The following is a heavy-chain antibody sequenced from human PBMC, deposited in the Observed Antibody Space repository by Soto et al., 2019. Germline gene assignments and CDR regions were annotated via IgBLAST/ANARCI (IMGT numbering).Heavy chain of an antibody. V-gene: IGHV3-13*01. CDR1: GFTFTNYD. CDR3: ARGLREVVRGVSSGMDV. J-gene: IGHJ6*02. D-gene: IGHD3-10*01. CDR2: IGTAGDT. Sequence: PGRSLRLSCAGSGFTFTNYDIHWVRQAPGKGLEWVSGIGTAGDTYYPGSVKGRFTISRENAKKSLYLQMNNLRAGDTAVYYCARGLREVVRGVSSGMDVSGPGTTVTVSS.